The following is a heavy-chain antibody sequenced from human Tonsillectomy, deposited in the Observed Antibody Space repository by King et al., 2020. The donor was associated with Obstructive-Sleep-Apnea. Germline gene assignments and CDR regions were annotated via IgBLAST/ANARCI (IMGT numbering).Heavy chain of an antibody. CDR3: ARENRYSSGYYSLYYFGF. D-gene: IGHD3-22*01. Sequence: VQLQESGPGLVKPSETLSLTCSVSGDSISSNYWSWIRQPAGEGLEWVGRIYSDGSTNSNPSLKSRVTMSLDTSKNQFSLKLGSVTAADTAVYFCARENRYSSGYYSLYYFGFWGQGTLVTGSS. CDR1: GDSISSNY. CDR2: IYSDGST. V-gene: IGHV4-4*07. J-gene: IGHJ4*02.